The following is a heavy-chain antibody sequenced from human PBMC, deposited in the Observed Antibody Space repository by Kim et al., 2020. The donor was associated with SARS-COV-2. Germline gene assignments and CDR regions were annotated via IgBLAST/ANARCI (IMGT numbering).Heavy chain of an antibody. CDR1: GFTFSSYA. J-gene: IGHJ4*02. D-gene: IGHD3-10*01. V-gene: IGHV3-64*01. CDR3: ARDNHCYYGSGSLDY. CDR2: ISSNGGST. Sequence: GGSLRLSCAASGFTFSSYAMHWVRQAPGKGLEYVSAISSNGGSTYYANSVKGRFTISRDNSNNTLYLQMGSLRAEDMAVYYCARDNHCYYGSGSLDYWGQGTLVTVSS.